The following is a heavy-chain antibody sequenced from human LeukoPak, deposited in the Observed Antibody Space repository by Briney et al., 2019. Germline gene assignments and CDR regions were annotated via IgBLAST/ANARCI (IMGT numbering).Heavy chain of an antibody. D-gene: IGHD6-19*01. CDR2: IPGISNRT. CDR3: ARRSGIAVAGAFDY. Sequence: GGTLRLSCVASGFTFSSYDMTWVRQAPGKGLEWVSSIPGISNRTSYADSVKGRFTISRDNFKNTLYLQMKTLRAEDTAVYYCARRSGIAVAGAFDYWGQGTLVTVSS. V-gene: IGHV3-23*01. CDR1: GFTFSSYD. J-gene: IGHJ4*02.